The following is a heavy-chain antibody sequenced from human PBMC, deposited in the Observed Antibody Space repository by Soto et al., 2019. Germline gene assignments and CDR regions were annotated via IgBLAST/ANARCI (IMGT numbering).Heavy chain of an antibody. J-gene: IGHJ4*02. Sequence: EVQLLESGGGLVQPGGSLRLSCAASGNTFSKYAMTWVRQAPGKGLEWVSAISGSGAGTYYTDSVKGRFTISRDNSKNTLYLKMTSLSADDTAVYYCAEDPNDDYVGAFDSWGQGTLVTVSS. CDR2: ISGSGAGT. CDR3: AEDPNDDYVGAFDS. D-gene: IGHD4-17*01. CDR1: GNTFSKYA. V-gene: IGHV3-23*01.